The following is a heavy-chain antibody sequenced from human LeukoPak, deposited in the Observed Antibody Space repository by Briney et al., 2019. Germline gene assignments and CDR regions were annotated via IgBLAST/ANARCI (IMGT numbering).Heavy chain of an antibody. CDR2: IIPIFGTA. Sequence: ASVKVSCKASGCTFSSYAINRVRQAPGQGLEWMGGIIPIFGTANYAQKFQGRITITTDESTSTPYKELSRLGSEDTAVYYCARVLTGYSSGWENFDYWGQGSLVTVSS. CDR3: ARVLTGYSSGWENFDY. J-gene: IGHJ4*02. V-gene: IGHV1-69*05. CDR1: GCTFSSYA. D-gene: IGHD6-19*01.